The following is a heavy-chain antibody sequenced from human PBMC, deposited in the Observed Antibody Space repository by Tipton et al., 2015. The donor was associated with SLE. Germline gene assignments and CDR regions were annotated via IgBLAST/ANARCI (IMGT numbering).Heavy chain of an antibody. CDR1: GFTFSSYA. D-gene: IGHD6-13*01. CDR2: ISYDGSNK. V-gene: IGHV3-30*04. CDR3: ARFLSSWYDY. J-gene: IGHJ4*02. Sequence: SLRLSCAASGFTFSSYAMHWVRQAPGKGLEWVAVISYDGSNKYYADSVKGRFTISRDNSKNTLYLQMNSLRAEDTAVYYCARFLSSWYDYWGQGTLVTVSS.